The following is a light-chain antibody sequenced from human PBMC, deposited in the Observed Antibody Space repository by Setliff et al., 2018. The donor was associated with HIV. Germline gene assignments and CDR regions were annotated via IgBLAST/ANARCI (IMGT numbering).Light chain of an antibody. CDR1: NSDVGGYNY. J-gene: IGLJ1*01. CDR3: SSYRSNNPYV. V-gene: IGLV2-14*01. Sequence: QSVLAQPASVSGSPGQSITISCTGTNSDVGGYNYVSWYQQNPGKAPKLMIYEVSNRPSGVSNRFSGSKSGSTASLTISGLQAEDEAEYYCSSYRSNNPYVFGTGTKVTV. CDR2: EVS.